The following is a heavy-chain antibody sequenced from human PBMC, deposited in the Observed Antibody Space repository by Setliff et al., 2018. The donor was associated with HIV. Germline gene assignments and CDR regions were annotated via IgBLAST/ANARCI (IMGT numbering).Heavy chain of an antibody. V-gene: IGHV4-31*03. CDR3: ARGGMDGDYIDS. Sequence: SETLSLTCNVSGGSISSGGYYWSWIRQHPGKGLEWMGYIYYSGSTYYTPSLKSRVTISIDTSKNQFSLKLSSVTAADTAVYYCARGGMDGDYIDSWGQGTLVTVSS. D-gene: IGHD4-17*01. CDR1: GGSISSGGYY. J-gene: IGHJ4*02. CDR2: IYYSGST.